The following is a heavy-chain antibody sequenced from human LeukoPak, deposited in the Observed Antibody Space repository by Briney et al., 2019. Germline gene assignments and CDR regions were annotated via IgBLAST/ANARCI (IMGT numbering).Heavy chain of an antibody. V-gene: IGHV3-30-3*01. D-gene: IGHD3-10*01. CDR3: ARDREGYSYGLGY. J-gene: IGHJ4*02. Sequence: PGRSLRLSCAASGFTFSTYAMHWVRQAPGKGLEWVAVISYDGSNKYYADSVKGRFTISRDNSKNTLYLQMNSLTTEDTAMYFCARDREGYSYGLGYWGQGTLVTVSS. CDR2: ISYDGSNK. CDR1: GFTFSTYA.